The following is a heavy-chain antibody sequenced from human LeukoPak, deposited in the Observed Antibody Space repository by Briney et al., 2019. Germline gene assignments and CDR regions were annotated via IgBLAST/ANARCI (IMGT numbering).Heavy chain of an antibody. CDR3: AREGWDDAFDI. CDR2: ISAYNGNT. Sequence: ASVKLSCKASGSIDTTYVTTWVRQSLGKGPESMRWISAYNGNTNYAQKIQGSVTMTTDTSTSTAYMELRSLRSDDTAVYYCAREGWDDAFDIWGQGTMVTVSS. J-gene: IGHJ3*02. CDR1: GSIDTTYV. D-gene: IGHD1-26*01. V-gene: IGHV1-18*04.